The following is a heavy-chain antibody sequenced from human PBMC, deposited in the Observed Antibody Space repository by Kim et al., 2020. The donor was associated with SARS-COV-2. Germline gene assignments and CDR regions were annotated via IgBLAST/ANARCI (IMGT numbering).Heavy chain of an antibody. CDR2: IYYSGST. Sequence: SETLSLTCTVSGGSVSSGSYYWSWIRQPPGKGLEWIGYIYYSGSTNYNPSLKSRVTISVDTSKNQFSLKLSSVTAADTAVYYCARAYYGSGSYVPDPWD. CDR1: GGSVSSGSYY. CDR3: ARAYYGSGSYVPDP. D-gene: IGHD3-10*01. J-gene: IGHJ5*02. V-gene: IGHV4-61*01.